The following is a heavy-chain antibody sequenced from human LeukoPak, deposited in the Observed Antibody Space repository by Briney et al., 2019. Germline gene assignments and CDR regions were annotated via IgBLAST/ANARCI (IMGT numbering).Heavy chain of an antibody. V-gene: IGHV1-8*01. Sequence: GASVKVSCKASGYTFTSYDINWVRRATGQGLEWMGWMNPNSGNTGYAQKFQGRVTMTRNTSISTAYMELSSLRSEDTAVYYCARSGSGSYSYYYYYMDVWGKGTTVTASS. CDR1: GYTFTSYD. CDR3: ARSGSGSYSYYYYYMDV. CDR2: MNPNSGNT. D-gene: IGHD1-26*01. J-gene: IGHJ6*03.